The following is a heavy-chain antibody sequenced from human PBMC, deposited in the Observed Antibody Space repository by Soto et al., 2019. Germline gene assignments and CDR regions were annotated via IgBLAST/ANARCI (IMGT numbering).Heavy chain of an antibody. J-gene: IGHJ5*02. CDR3: ARGGGGGLFDP. CDR2: ISPRSTFR. Sequence: GGSLRLSCATSGFGFSDSYMSWIRQAPGKGLEWISYISPRSTFRDYADSVKGRFTISRDSVKNSLYLQMNNLTADDTGVYYYARGGGGGLFDPWGQGSVVTVSS. CDR1: GFGFSDSY. D-gene: IGHD2-21*01. V-gene: IGHV3-11*06.